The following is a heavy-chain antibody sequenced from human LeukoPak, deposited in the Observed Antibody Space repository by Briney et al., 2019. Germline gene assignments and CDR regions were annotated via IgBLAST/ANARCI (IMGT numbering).Heavy chain of an antibody. CDR3: ARDHIVVPRGFDP. Sequence: PSETLSLTCTVSGGSISSGSYYWSWIRQPAGKGLEWIGRIYTSGSTNYNPSLKSRVTISADTSKNQFSLKLSSVTAADTAVYYCARDHIVVPRGFDPWGQGTLVTVSS. CDR2: IYTSGST. D-gene: IGHD2-21*01. J-gene: IGHJ5*02. CDR1: GGSISSGSYY. V-gene: IGHV4-61*02.